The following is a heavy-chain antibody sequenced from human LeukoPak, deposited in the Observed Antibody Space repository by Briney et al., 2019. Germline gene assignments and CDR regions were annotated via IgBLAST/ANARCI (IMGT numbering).Heavy chain of an antibody. CDR1: GGSISSYY. V-gene: IGHV4-59*01. J-gene: IGHJ5*02. CDR2: IYYSGST. D-gene: IGHD2-2*01. Sequence: SETLSLTCTVSGGSISSYYWSWIRQLPGKGLEWIGYIYYSGSTNYNPSLKSRVTISVDTSKNQFSLKLSSVTAADTAVYYCARGGAGCSSTSCYFRFDPWGQGTLVTVSS. CDR3: ARGGAGCSSTSCYFRFDP.